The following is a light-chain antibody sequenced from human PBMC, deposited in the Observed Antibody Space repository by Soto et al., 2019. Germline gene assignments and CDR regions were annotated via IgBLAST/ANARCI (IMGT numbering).Light chain of an antibody. V-gene: IGLV8-61*01. Sequence: QAVVTQEPSFSVSPGGTVTLTCGLTSGSVSTTYYPSWYQQTPGQAPRPLIYSTNIRSSGVPDRFSGSILGNKAALTITGAQADDESDYHCMLYMGGGLVVFGGGTKL. J-gene: IGLJ2*01. CDR1: SGSVSTTYY. CDR3: MLYMGGGLVV. CDR2: STN.